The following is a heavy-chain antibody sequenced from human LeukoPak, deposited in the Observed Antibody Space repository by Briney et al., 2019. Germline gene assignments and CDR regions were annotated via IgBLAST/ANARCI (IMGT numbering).Heavy chain of an antibody. CDR3: ARGTIAAAGTVGWFDP. CDR2: IYYSGST. V-gene: IGHV4-59*01. J-gene: IGHJ5*02. CDR1: GGSISSYY. D-gene: IGHD6-13*01. Sequence: SETLSLTCTVSGGSISSYYWSWLRQPPGKGLEWIGYIYYSGSTNYNPSLKSRVTISVDTSKNQFSLKLSSVTAADTAVYYCARGTIAAAGTVGWFDPWGQGTLVTVSS.